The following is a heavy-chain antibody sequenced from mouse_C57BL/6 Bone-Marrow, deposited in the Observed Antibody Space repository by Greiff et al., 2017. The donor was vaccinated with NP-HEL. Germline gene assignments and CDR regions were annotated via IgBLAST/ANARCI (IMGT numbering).Heavy chain of an antibody. J-gene: IGHJ2*01. D-gene: IGHD1-1*01. CDR2: ISGGGGNT. Sequence: EVKLQESGGGLVKPGGSLKLSCAASGFTFSSYTMSWVRQTPEKRLEWVATISGGGGNTYYPDSVKGRFTISRDNAKNTLYLQMSRLRSEDTALDYCARQDGSSYGDFDYWGQGTTLTVSS. CDR1: GFTFSSYT. CDR3: ARQDGSSYGDFDY. V-gene: IGHV5-9*01.